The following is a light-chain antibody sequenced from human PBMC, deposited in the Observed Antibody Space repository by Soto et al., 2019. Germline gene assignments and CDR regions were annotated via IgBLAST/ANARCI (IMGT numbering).Light chain of an antibody. CDR3: AAWDDSLNGWV. J-gene: IGLJ3*02. V-gene: IGLV1-44*01. CDR1: SSNIGNNP. CDR2: SNS. Sequence: QSVLTQPPSASGTPGQRVTISCSGSSSNIGNNPVNWYQQLPGTAPKLLIYSNSQRPSEVPDRFSGSKSGTSASLAISGLQSEDEADYYSAAWDDSLNGWVFGGGTKLTVL.